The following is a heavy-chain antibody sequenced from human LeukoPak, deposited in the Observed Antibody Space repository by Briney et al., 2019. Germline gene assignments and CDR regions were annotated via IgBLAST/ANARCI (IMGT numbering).Heavy chain of an antibody. CDR3: AKDRGYCSGGSCYYFDY. V-gene: IGHV3-23*01. Sequence: GESLRLSCAASGFTFSSYAMSWVRQAPGKGLEWVSVISGSGGSTYYADSVKGRFTISRDNSKNTLYLQMNSLRAEDTAVYYCAKDRGYCSGGSCYYFDYWGQGTLVTVSS. D-gene: IGHD2-15*01. CDR1: GFTFSSYA. J-gene: IGHJ4*02. CDR2: ISGSGGST.